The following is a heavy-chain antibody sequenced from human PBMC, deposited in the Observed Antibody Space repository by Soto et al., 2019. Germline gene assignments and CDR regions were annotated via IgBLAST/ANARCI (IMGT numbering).Heavy chain of an antibody. CDR1: GFTFSDYY. CDR2: ISSSISYT. CDR3: ARDTLGSYCTNGVCYQPPIDY. J-gene: IGHJ4*02. V-gene: IGHV3-11*06. Sequence: GSLRLSCAASGFTFSDYYMSCIRQAAGKGLEWVSYISSSISYTNYADSVKGRFTISRDNAKNSLYLQMNSLRAEDTAVYYCARDTLGSYCTNGVCYQPPIDYWGQGTLVTVSS. D-gene: IGHD2-8*01.